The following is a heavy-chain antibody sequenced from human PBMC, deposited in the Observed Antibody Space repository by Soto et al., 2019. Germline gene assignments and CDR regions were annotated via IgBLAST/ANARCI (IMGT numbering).Heavy chain of an antibody. D-gene: IGHD1-26*01. CDR2: ISAHNGKT. V-gene: IGHV1-18*04. J-gene: IGHJ5*02. Sequence: QVQLVQSGAEVKKPGASVKVSCKASGYIFTRYGVTWVRQAPGQGLEWMGWISAHNGKTNYAQTLQGRVTMTTDTSTLTGYMELGSLRSDDTAVYYCARWMSGTYSDWFDPWGQGTLVTVSS. CDR1: GYIFTRYG. CDR3: ARWMSGTYSDWFDP.